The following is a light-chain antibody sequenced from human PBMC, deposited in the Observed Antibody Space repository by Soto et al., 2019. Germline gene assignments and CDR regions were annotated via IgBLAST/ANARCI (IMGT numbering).Light chain of an antibody. V-gene: IGKV3-11*01. CDR1: QSVTIY. J-gene: IGKJ5*01. Sequence: EIMLTQPPATLSLSPGEGATLSCRASQSVTIYLAWYQEKSGQAPRLLIYDVSKRATGIPARFSGSGSGTDFNLNIASLEPEDSAIYFCQQRSSWPPTFGQGTRLEI. CDR3: QQRSSWPPT. CDR2: DVS.